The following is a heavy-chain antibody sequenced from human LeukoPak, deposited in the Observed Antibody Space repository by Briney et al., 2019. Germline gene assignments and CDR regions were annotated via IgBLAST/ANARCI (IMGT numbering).Heavy chain of an antibody. D-gene: IGHD6-19*01. Sequence: GGSLRLSCAASGFTSSSYGVHWVRQAPGKGLEWIAYIDSSSTTIYYANSVKGRFTISRDNAKNSLYLQMHSLRDEDTAVYYCARDYSSGWKEFDYWGQGTLVTVSS. V-gene: IGHV3-48*02. J-gene: IGHJ4*02. CDR1: GFTSSSYG. CDR2: IDSSSTTI. CDR3: ARDYSSGWKEFDY.